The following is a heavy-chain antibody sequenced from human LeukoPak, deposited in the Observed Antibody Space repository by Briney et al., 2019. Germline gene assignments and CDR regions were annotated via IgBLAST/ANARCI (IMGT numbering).Heavy chain of an antibody. Sequence: GGSLRLSCAASGFTFRNYWMHWVRQAPGAGLELVANIKQDGSEKYYVDSVKGRFTISRDNAKNSLDLQMNSLSAEDSAVYCCVTSPRGTGHYWGQGTLVTVSS. CDR3: VTSPRGTGHY. CDR2: IKQDGSEK. V-gene: IGHV3-7*01. D-gene: IGHD1-1*01. CDR1: GFTFRNYW. J-gene: IGHJ4*02.